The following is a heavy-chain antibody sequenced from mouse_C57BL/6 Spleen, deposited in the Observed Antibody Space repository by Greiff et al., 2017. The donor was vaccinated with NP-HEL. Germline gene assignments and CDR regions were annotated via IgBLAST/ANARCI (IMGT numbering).Heavy chain of an antibody. CDR3: ARRPNGYYGSSCMDY. V-gene: IGHV1-59*01. Sequence: QVHVKQPGAELVRPGTSVKLSCKASGYTFTSYWMHWVKQRPGQGLEWIGVIDPSDSYTNYNQKFQGKATLTVDTSSSTAYMQLSSLTSEDSAVYYCARRPNGYYGSSCMDYWGQGTSVTVSS. CDR2: IDPSDSYT. D-gene: IGHD1-1*01. CDR1: GYTFTSYW. J-gene: IGHJ4*01.